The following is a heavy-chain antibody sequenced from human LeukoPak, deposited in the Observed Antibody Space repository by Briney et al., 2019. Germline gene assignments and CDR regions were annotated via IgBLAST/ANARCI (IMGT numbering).Heavy chain of an antibody. V-gene: IGHV1-46*01. J-gene: IGHJ4*02. CDR1: GYTFTSYQ. CDR3: ARERNSRANRPLDF. Sequence: ASVKVSCRASGYTFTSYQVHWVRQAPGQGLEWMAMINPSGGRTNYAQKFEGRLSLTSDTSTSTVYMVLNSVTSEDTALYFCARERNSRANRPLDFWGQGTLVTVSS. D-gene: IGHD2/OR15-2a*01. CDR2: INPSGGRT.